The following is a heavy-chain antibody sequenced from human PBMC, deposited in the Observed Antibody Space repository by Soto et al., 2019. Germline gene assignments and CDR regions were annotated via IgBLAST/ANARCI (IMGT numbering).Heavy chain of an antibody. D-gene: IGHD3-10*01. CDR3: AREAPYLGSGIYGDGMDV. Sequence: QVQLVQSGAEVKKPGASVKVSCKASGYTFTTYAIHWVRQAPGQRLEWMGWINAGNGNTKFSQKFQGRVTITMDTSASTAYMELSSLRSEVTAVYYCAREAPYLGSGIYGDGMDVWGQGTTVTVSS. V-gene: IGHV1-3*01. CDR2: INAGNGNT. CDR1: GYTFTTYA. J-gene: IGHJ6*02.